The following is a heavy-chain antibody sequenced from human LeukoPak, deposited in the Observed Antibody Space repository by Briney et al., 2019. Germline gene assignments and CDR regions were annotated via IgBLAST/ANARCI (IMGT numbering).Heavy chain of an antibody. J-gene: IGHJ4*02. Sequence: SETLSLTCTVSGGSISSSSYYWGWIRQPPGKGLEWIGSIYYSGSTYYNPSLKSRVTISVDTSKNQFSLKLSSVTAADTAVYYCARLGRSSGWYTSTFWGQGTLVTVSS. V-gene: IGHV4-39*01. D-gene: IGHD6-19*01. CDR1: GGSISSSSYY. CDR2: IYYSGST. CDR3: ARLGRSSGWYTSTF.